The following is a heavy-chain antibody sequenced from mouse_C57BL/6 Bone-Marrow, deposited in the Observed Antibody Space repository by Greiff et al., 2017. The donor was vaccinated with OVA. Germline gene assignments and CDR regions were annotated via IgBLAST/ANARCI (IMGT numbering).Heavy chain of an antibody. CDR1: GFSFTSYG. CDR3: AKPVRDGYFAWFAY. D-gene: IGHD2-3*01. CDR2: ICGDGRK. J-gene: IGHJ3*01. V-gene: IGHV2-3*01. Sequence: VQLQESGPGLVAPSPCLSISCTVSGFSFTSYGVSWVRQPPGKGLEWLGVICGDGRKNNYPALISRRSISKDNTKSQVCVKMNRRQPDDTATYYCAKPVRDGYFAWFAYWGQGTLVTVSA.